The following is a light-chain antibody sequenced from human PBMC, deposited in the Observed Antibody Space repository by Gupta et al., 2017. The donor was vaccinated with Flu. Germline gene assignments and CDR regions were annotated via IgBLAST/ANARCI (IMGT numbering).Light chain of an antibody. CDR3: HQYGRPPYS. Sequence: EIVLTQSPGTLSWSPGGRATLSCRSSQGVAGNYLPWYQHKPSQAPRLLISGASGRATGIPGRFSGGGSRTDFTLTISRLEPEDFAVYYCHQYGRPPYSFGQGTKLDIK. CDR2: GAS. CDR1: QGVAGNY. V-gene: IGKV3-20*01. J-gene: IGKJ2*03.